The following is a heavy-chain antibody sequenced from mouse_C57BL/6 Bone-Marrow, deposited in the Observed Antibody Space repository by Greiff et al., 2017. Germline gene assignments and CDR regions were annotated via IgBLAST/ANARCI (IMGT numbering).Heavy chain of an antibody. Sequence: VQLQQPGAELVRPGTSVKLSCKASGYTFTSYWMHWVKQRPGQGLEWIGVIDPSDSYTNYNQKFKGKATLTVDTSSSTAYMQLSSLTSEDSAVYFCARVPYGNFYYWSFDVWGTGTTVTASS. CDR2: IDPSDSYT. V-gene: IGHV1-59*01. CDR1: GYTFTSYW. J-gene: IGHJ1*03. CDR3: ARVPYGNFYYWSFDV. D-gene: IGHD2-1*01.